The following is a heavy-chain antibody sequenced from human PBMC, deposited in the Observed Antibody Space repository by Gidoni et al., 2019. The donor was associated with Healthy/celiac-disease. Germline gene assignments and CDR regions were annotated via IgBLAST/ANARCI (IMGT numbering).Heavy chain of an antibody. CDR1: GFTFSSYA. V-gene: IGHV3-23*01. J-gene: IGHJ3*02. D-gene: IGHD6-19*01. CDR2: ISGIGGST. CDR3: AKGGGIAVAGTGAFDI. Sequence: EVQLLESGGGLVQPGGSLRLSCAASGFTFSSYAMSWVRQAPGKGLGWVSAISGIGGSTYYADSVKGRFTISRDNSKNTLYLQMNSLRAEDTAVYYCAKGGGIAVAGTGAFDIWGQGTMVTVSS.